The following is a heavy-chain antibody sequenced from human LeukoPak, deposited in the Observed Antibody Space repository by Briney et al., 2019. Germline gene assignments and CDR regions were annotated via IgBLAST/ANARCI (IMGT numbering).Heavy chain of an antibody. D-gene: IGHD3-22*01. Sequence: PGGSLRLSCAASGFTFSSYPMHWVRQAPGKGLEWVAVISYDGSNKYYADSVKGRFTISRDNSKNTLYLQMNSLRAEDTAVYYCARVGDYYDSSGYYSFFDAFDIWGQGTMVTVSS. CDR1: GFTFSSYP. CDR2: ISYDGSNK. V-gene: IGHV3-30-3*01. CDR3: ARVGDYYDSSGYYSFFDAFDI. J-gene: IGHJ3*02.